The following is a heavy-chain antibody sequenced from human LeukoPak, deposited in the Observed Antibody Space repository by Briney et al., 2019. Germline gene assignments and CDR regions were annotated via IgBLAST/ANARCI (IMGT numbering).Heavy chain of an antibody. J-gene: IGHJ4*02. CDR2: ISSSSTYI. CDR1: GFTFSSYS. Sequence: GGSLRLSCAASGFTFSSYSMNWVRLAPGKGLEWVSSISSSSTYIYYADSVKGRFTISRDNAKNSLYLQMNSLRDEDTAVYYCARGSPNLFDYWGQGTLVTVSS. D-gene: IGHD1-14*01. V-gene: IGHV3-21*01. CDR3: ARGSPNLFDY.